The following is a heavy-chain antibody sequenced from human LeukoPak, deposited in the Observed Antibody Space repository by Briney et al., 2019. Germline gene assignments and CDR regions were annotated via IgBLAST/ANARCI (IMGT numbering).Heavy chain of an antibody. J-gene: IGHJ6*03. CDR1: GGTFSSYA. CDR2: IIPIFGTA. CDR3: ARGPFDYSNYYYYYYMDV. Sequence: SVKVSCKASGGTFSSYAISWVRQAPGQGLEWMGGIIPIFGTANYAQKFQGRVTITTDESTSTAYMELSSLRSEDTAVYYCARGPFDYSNYYYYYYMDVWGEGTTVTVSS. D-gene: IGHD4-11*01. V-gene: IGHV1-69*05.